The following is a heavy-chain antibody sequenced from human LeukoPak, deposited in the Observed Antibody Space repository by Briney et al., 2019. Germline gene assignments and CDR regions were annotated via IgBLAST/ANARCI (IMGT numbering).Heavy chain of an antibody. D-gene: IGHD3-10*01. CDR1: GYTFIRHW. Sequence: ASVKVSCKASGYTFIRHWMHWVRLAPEQGLEWVGLINPTGTATLYAQKFQGRVTLTRDMSTSTHYMELRSLKCEDTAVYYCARDNSVGDIAWWFDPWGQGTLVTVSS. J-gene: IGHJ5*02. V-gene: IGHV1-46*01. CDR2: INPTGTAT. CDR3: ARDNSVGDIAWWFDP.